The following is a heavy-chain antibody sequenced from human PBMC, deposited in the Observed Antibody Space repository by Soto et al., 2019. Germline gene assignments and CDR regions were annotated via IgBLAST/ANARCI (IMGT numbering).Heavy chain of an antibody. D-gene: IGHD2-2*01. CDR2: ISYDGSNK. CDR1: GFTFSSYA. V-gene: IGHV3-30-3*01. CDR3: ARDQFFEASAYNWFDP. J-gene: IGHJ5*02. Sequence: QVPLVESGGGVVQPGRSLRLSCAASGFTFSSYAMHWVRQAPGKGLEWVAVISYDGSNKYYADSVKGRFTISRDNSKNTLYLQMNSLRAEDTAVYYCARDQFFEASAYNWFDPWGQGTLVTVSS.